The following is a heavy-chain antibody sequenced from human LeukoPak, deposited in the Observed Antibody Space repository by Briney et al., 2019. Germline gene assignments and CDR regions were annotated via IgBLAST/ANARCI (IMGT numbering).Heavy chain of an antibody. CDR1: GFTFSSYA. Sequence: GGSLRLSCAASGFTFSSYAMHWVRQAPGKGLEWVAVISYDGSNKYYADSVKGRFTISRDNSKSTLYLQMNSLRAEDTAVYYCASIVATIHFDYWGQGTLVTVSS. CDR3: ASIVATIHFDY. D-gene: IGHD5-12*01. V-gene: IGHV3-30*04. CDR2: ISYDGSNK. J-gene: IGHJ4*02.